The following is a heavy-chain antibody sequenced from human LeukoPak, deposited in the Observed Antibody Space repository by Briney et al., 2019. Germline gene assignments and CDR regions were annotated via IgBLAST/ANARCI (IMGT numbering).Heavy chain of an antibody. V-gene: IGHV3-72*01. D-gene: IGHD2-15*01. CDR1: GFTFSDYY. CDR3: VRRAASGHLDY. CDR2: TRNKANSYTT. J-gene: IGHJ4*02. Sequence: GGSLRLSCSASGFTFSDYYIDWVRQAPGKGLEWVGRTRNKANSYTTEYAASVRDRFTMSRDDSKNSLWLQMNSLKTDDTAVYYCVRRAASGHLDYWGQGTLVTVSS.